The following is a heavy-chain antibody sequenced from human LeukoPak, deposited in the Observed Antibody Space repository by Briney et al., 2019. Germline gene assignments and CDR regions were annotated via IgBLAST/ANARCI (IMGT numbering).Heavy chain of an antibody. D-gene: IGHD3-3*01. Sequence: SGTLSLTCDVSGGSISSSNWWSWVRPPPGKGLEWIGEIYHSGSTNYNPSLKSRVTISVDKSKNQFSLKLSSVTAADTAVYYCARDTYYDFWSGYYTGRGAFDIWGQGTMVTVSS. CDR1: GGSISSSNW. CDR3: ARDTYYDFWSGYYTGRGAFDI. CDR2: IYHSGST. J-gene: IGHJ3*02. V-gene: IGHV4-4*02.